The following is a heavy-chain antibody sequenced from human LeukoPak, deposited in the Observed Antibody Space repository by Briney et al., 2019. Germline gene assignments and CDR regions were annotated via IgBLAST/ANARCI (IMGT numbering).Heavy chain of an antibody. Sequence: GGSLRLSCAASGFTFSNAWMSWVRQAPGKGLEWVGRIKSKTDGGTTDYAAPVKGRFTISRDDPKNTLYLQMNSLKTEDTAVYYCTTKDFGYSPLLFDYWGQGTLVTVSS. CDR3: TTKDFGYSPLLFDY. J-gene: IGHJ4*02. D-gene: IGHD3-22*01. CDR1: GFTFSNAW. V-gene: IGHV3-15*01. CDR2: IKSKTDGGTT.